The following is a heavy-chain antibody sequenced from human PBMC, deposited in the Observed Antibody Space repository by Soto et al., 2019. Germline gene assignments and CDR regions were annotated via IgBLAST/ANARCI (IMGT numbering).Heavy chain of an antibody. CDR2: IYYSGST. J-gene: IGHJ4*02. D-gene: IGHD2-15*01. V-gene: IGHV4-39*01. CDR1: GGSISSSSYY. Sequence: PSETLSLTCTVSGGSISSSSYYWGWIRQPPGKGLEWIGSIYYSGSTYYNPSLKSRVTISVDTSKNQFSLKLSSVTAADTAVYYCARLYWSLYCSGGSCYPRWDYWGQGTLVTVSS. CDR3: ARLYWSLYCSGGSCYPRWDY.